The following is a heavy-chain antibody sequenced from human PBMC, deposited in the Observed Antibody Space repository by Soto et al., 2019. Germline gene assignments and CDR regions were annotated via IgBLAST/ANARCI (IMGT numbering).Heavy chain of an antibody. CDR2: IYYSGST. Sequence: PSETLSLTCTVSGGSISISSYYWCWILQPPGKGLEWIGSIYYSGSTYYNPSLKSRVTISVDTSKNQFSLKLSSVTAADTAVYYCARQVAELLLENWFDPWGQGTLVTVSP. CDR3: ARQVAELLLENWFDP. CDR1: GGSISISSYY. J-gene: IGHJ5*02. D-gene: IGHD2-15*01. V-gene: IGHV4-39*01.